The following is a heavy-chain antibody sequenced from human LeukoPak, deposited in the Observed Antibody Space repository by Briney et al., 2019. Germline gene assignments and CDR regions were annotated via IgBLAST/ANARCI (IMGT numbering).Heavy chain of an antibody. D-gene: IGHD5-12*01. J-gene: IGHJ6*03. Sequence: PSQTLSLTCTVSGASISSGNSYWSWIRQPPGKGLEWIGYIYYSGSTYYNPSLKSRVTISVDTSKNQFSLKLSSMTAADTAVYYCARSNCGYDSIPNYMDVWGKGTTVTVSS. CDR3: ARSNCGYDSIPNYMDV. V-gene: IGHV4-30-4*08. CDR1: GASISSGNSY. CDR2: IYYSGST.